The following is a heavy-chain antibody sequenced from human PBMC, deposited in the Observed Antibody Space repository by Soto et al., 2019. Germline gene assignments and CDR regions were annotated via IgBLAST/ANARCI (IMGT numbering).Heavy chain of an antibody. V-gene: IGHV3-21*01. CDR3: ARARFRYSSSWYTGKGNDAFDI. CDR1: GFTYSSYS. Sequence: PGGSLRLSCAASGFTYSSYSMNWVRQAPGKGLEWVSSISSSSSYIYYADSVKGRFTISRDNAKNSLYLQMNSLRAEDTAVYYCARARFRYSSSWYTGKGNDAFDIWGQGTMVTVSS. D-gene: IGHD6-13*01. CDR2: ISSSSSYI. J-gene: IGHJ3*02.